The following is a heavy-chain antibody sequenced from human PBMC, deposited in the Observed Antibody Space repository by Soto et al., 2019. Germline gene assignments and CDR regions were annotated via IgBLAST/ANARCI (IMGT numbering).Heavy chain of an antibody. CDR1: GGSISSSSYY. CDR2: IYYSGST. CDR3: VALLWFGELPDGLGY. J-gene: IGHJ4*02. V-gene: IGHV4-39*01. D-gene: IGHD3-10*01. Sequence: QLQLQESGPGLVKPSETLSLTCTVSGGSISSSSYYWGWIRQPPGKGLEWIGSIYYSGSTYYNPSLKNRVTISVDTSKNQVSRKLSSVTAADTAVYYCVALLWFGELPDGLGYGGQGTLVTVSP.